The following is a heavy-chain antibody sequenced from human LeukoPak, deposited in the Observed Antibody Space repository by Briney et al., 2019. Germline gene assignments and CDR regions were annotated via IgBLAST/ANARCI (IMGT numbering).Heavy chain of an antibody. J-gene: IGHJ5*02. CDR2: ISRSSDDR. CDR1: RFTFTPYS. V-gene: IGHV3-21*01. D-gene: IGHD4/OR15-4a*01. Sequence: GRSLRLSSTASRFTFTPYSMNWVRRAPGEGLQCLSSISRSSDDRNYADSVKGRFTISRDNVKNSLYLQMNSLRAEDTAVYYCARIPNSANFPNWFDPWGQGTLVTVSS. CDR3: ARIPNSANFPNWFDP.